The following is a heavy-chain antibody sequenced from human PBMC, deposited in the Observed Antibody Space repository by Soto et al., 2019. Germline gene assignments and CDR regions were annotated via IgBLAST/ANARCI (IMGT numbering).Heavy chain of an antibody. CDR1: GFTFSSYA. D-gene: IGHD2-2*01. J-gene: IGHJ6*02. CDR3: AKVDQLLSLVYYGMDV. V-gene: IGHV3-23*01. CDR2: ISGSGGST. Sequence: QPGGSLRLSCAASGFTFSSYAMSWVRQAPGKGLEWVSAISGSGGSTYYADSVKGRFTISRDNSKNTLYLQMNSLRAEDTAVYYCAKVDQLLSLVYYGMDVWGQGTTVTVSS.